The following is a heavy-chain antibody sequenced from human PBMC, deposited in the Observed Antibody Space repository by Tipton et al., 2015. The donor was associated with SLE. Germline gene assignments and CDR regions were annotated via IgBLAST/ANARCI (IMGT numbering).Heavy chain of an antibody. V-gene: IGHV1-8*01. J-gene: IGHJ4*02. D-gene: IGHD2-8*02. CDR2: MNPNSGNT. CDR1: GYTFTSYD. CDR3: ARDPYCTGGVCGGY. Sequence: QLVQSGAEVKKPGASVKVSCKASGYTFTSYDINWVRQATGQGLEWMGWMNPNSGNTGYAQKFQGRVTMTRNTSISTAYMELSSLRSEDTAVYYCARDPYCTGGVCGGYWGQGTLVTVSS.